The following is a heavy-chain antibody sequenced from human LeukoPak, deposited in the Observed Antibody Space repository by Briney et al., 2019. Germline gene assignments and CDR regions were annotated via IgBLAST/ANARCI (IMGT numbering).Heavy chain of an antibody. CDR1: GGTFSSYA. CDR3: ARADDCSSTSWCQYYYYYYGMDV. D-gene: IGHD2-2*01. J-gene: IGHJ6*02. CDR2: IIPIFGTA. Sequence: SVKVSFKASGGTFSSYAISWVRQAPGQGLEWMGGIIPIFGTANYAQKFQGRVTITADESTSTAYMELSSLRSEDTAVYYCARADDCSSTSWCQYYYYYYGMDVWGQGTTVTVSS. V-gene: IGHV1-69*13.